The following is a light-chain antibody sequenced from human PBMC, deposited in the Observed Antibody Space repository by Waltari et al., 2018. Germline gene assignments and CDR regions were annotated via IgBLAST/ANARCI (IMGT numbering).Light chain of an antibody. CDR2: VAS. CDR3: QQYNSWVT. CDR1: QSISSN. J-gene: IGKJ4*01. Sequence: EIVMTQSPATLSVSPGERATLSCRASQSISSNLAWYQQKPGQAPRLLIYVASTRATGIPARFSGSGSGTEFTLTISSLQSEDFVLYYCQQYNSWVTFGGGTKVEIK. V-gene: IGKV3-15*01.